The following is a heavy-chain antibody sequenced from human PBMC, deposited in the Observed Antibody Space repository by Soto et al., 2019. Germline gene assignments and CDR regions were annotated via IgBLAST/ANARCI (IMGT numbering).Heavy chain of an antibody. Sequence: GGSLRLSCGVSGFTFGNYAMSWVRQAPGKGLEWVSAINIGGDTTYYADSVKGRFTMSRDNSKNTLYLRMNSLRAEDTAVYYCAKLLVTQMPYYYYGLDVWGQGTTVTVSS. V-gene: IGHV3-23*01. CDR3: AKLLVTQMPYYYYGLDV. CDR1: GFTFGNYA. CDR2: INIGGDTT. D-gene: IGHD2-21*02. J-gene: IGHJ6*02.